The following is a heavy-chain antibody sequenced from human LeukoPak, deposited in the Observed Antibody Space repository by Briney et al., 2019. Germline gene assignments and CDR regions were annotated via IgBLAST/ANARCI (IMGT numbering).Heavy chain of an antibody. CDR2: ITSNGVGT. V-gene: IGHV3-64*01. J-gene: IGHJ4*02. CDR3: ARRAGSSGYGI. CDR1: GFTFSDSL. Sequence: GGSLRLSCAASGFTFSDSLMHWVRQAPGKGLEYVSSITSNGVGTGYANSVKGRFTISRDNSKNTLYLHMGSLTAEDMAVYYCARRAGSSGYGIWGRGTLVTVSS. D-gene: IGHD5-12*01.